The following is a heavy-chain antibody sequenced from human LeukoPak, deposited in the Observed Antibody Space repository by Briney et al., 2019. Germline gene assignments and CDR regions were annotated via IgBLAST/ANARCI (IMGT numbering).Heavy chain of an antibody. V-gene: IGHV3-23*01. J-gene: IGHJ4*02. CDR3: AKATYYDFWSGYSGGDCCFDY. D-gene: IGHD3-3*01. Sequence: GGSLRLSCAASGFTFSSYAMSWVRQAPGKGLEWVSAISASGGSTYYADSVKGRFTISRDNSKNTLYLQMNSLRAEDTAVYYCAKATYYDFWSGYSGGDCCFDYWGQGTLVTVSS. CDR1: GFTFSSYA. CDR2: ISASGGST.